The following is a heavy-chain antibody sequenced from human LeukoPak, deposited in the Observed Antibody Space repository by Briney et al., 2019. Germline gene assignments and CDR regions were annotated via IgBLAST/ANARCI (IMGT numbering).Heavy chain of an antibody. CDR3: ARVLVGESYFDY. V-gene: IGHV3-21*01. CDR2: ISSSSSYI. J-gene: IGHJ4*02. CDR1: GFTFSSYS. D-gene: IGHD1-26*01. Sequence: GGSLRLSCAASGFTFSSYSMTWVRQAPGKGLEWVSSISSSSSYIYYADSVKGRFTISRDNAKNSLYLQMNSLRAEDTAVYYCARVLVGESYFDYWGQGTLVTVSS.